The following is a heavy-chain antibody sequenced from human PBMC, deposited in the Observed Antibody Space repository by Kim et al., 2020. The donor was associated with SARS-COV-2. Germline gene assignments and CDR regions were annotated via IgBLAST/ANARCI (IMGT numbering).Heavy chain of an antibody. CDR2: T. J-gene: IGHJ5*02. D-gene: IGHD1-1*01. Sequence: TYYNPSLNSRVTISVDTSKNQFSLKLSSGTAADTAVYDCARRGKSNWFDPWGQGTLVTVSS. CDR3: ARRGKSNWFDP. V-gene: IGHV4-39*01.